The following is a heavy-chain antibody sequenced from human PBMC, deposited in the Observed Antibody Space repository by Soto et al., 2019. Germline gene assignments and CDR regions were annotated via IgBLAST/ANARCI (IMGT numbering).Heavy chain of an antibody. V-gene: IGHV3-7*03. CDR1: GFTFISYW. CDR3: AKGTHLTVRGVKYYYYYDMDV. Sequence: WGSLRLSCAASGFTFISYWMIFFRHAPFKWLEWVANIKQDGSEKYYVDSVKGRFTISRDNAKNSLYLQMNSLRAEDTAVYYCAKGTHLTVRGVKYYYYYDMDVWGQGTTVTVSS. J-gene: IGHJ6*02. CDR2: IKQDGSEK. D-gene: IGHD3-10*01.